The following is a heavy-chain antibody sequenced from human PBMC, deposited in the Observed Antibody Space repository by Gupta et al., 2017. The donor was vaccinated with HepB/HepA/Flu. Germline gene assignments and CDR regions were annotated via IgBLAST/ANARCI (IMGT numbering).Heavy chain of an antibody. J-gene: IGHJ4*02. V-gene: IGHV3-74*01. Sequence: EVQLVESGGALVQPGESLRLSCAASGFTFSRSWMHWVRQAPGKGLVWVSRINLDGSTTDYADSVRGRFTISRDNAKNTLYLQMSSLRGEDTALYCCAGEGSGSYNIWGQGTLVTVSS. CDR1: GFTFSRSW. CDR3: AGEGSGSYNI. D-gene: IGHD3-10*01. CDR2: INLDGSTT.